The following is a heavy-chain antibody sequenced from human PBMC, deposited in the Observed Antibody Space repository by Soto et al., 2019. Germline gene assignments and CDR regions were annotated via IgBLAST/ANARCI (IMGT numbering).Heavy chain of an antibody. D-gene: IGHD2-15*01. V-gene: IGHV4-59*01. J-gene: IGHJ6*03. Sequence: SETLSLTCTVSGGSISSYYWSWIRQPPGKGLEWIGYIYYSGSTNYNPSLKSRVTISVDTSKNQFSLKLSSVTAADTAVYYCARAIRPTPGYYMDVWGKGTTVTVSS. CDR1: GGSISSYY. CDR2: IYYSGST. CDR3: ARAIRPTPGYYMDV.